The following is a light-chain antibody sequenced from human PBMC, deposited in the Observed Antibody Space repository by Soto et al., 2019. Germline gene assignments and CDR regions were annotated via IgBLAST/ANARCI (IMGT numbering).Light chain of an antibody. J-gene: IGKJ2*01. CDR3: QQHNDWPPYT. CDR2: GAS. V-gene: IGKV3-15*01. Sequence: EIVLTQSPATLSLSPGERATLSCRASQSVSSNLAWYQQKHGQAPRLLIYGASTTTTAVPARFSGGGSGTAVSLTISSLQSADFAVYYCQQHNDWPPYTFGRGTKLEIK. CDR1: QSVSSN.